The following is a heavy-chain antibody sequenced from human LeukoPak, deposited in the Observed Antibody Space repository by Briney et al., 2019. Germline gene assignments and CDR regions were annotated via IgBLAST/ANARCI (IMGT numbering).Heavy chain of an antibody. J-gene: IGHJ4*02. CDR2: ISSSSSYI. Sequence: PGGSLRLSCAASGFAFSSYSMNWVRQAPGKGLEWVSSISSSSSYIYYADSVKGRFTISRDNAKNSLYLQMNSLRAEDTAVYYCARDSAAAGPPNYFDYWGQGTLVTVSS. CDR3: ARDSAAAGPPNYFDY. V-gene: IGHV3-21*01. CDR1: GFAFSSYS. D-gene: IGHD6-13*01.